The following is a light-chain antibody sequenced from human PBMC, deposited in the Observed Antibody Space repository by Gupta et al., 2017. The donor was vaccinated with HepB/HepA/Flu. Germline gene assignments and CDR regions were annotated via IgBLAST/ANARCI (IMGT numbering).Light chain of an antibody. CDR2: GAS. J-gene: IGKJ3*01. Sequence: AIRMTQCPYSFSPCTGDRVTITCRESHGISSYLAWYQQKPGKAPKLLIYGASTLQSGVPSRFSGSGSGTDFTLTISSLQSEDFATYYCQQYYSYPRTFGQGTKVDIK. CDR1: HGISSY. CDR3: QQYYSYPRT. V-gene: IGKV1-8*01.